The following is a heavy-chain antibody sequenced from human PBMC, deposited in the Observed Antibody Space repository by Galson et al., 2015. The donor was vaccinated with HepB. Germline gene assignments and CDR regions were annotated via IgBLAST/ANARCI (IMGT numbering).Heavy chain of an antibody. Sequence: SLRLSCAASGFTFSSHGMHWVRQAPGKGLEWVAVISYDGSNKYYADSVKGRFTISRDNSKNTLYLQMNSLRAEDTAVYYCAKTTVVTPSAFDIWGQGTMVTVSS. CDR3: AKTTVVTPSAFDI. V-gene: IGHV3-30*18. CDR1: GFTFSSHG. D-gene: IGHD4-23*01. CDR2: ISYDGSNK. J-gene: IGHJ3*02.